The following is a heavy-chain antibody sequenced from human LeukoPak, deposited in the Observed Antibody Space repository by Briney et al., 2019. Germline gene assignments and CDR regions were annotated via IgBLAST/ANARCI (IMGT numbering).Heavy chain of an antibody. V-gene: IGHV3-23*01. Sequence: GGSLRLSCAAPGFTFSTDAMNWVRQAPGEGLEWVSGISDSGGNTYYADSVKGRFTISRDKSKNTLDLQMNSLRAEDTAVYYCAKGTMHDYWGQGTLVTVSS. CDR3: AKGTMHDY. D-gene: IGHD4/OR15-4a*01. CDR1: GFTFSTDA. CDR2: ISDSGGNT. J-gene: IGHJ4*02.